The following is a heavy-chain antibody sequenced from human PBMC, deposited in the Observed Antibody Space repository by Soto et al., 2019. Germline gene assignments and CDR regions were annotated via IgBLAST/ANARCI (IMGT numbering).Heavy chain of an antibody. Sequence: QVQLQESGPGLVKPSGTLSLSCAVSGDSISRRNWWSWVRQSPGQGLEWIGEIHHSGSTNYNLSLKSLVTISIDKSKNHFSLSLTSVTAADTAVYYCARATAVADAIVYGLDVLGQGTAVTVSS. CDR1: GDSISRRNW. D-gene: IGHD2-21*02. CDR2: IHHSGST. J-gene: IGHJ6*01. CDR3: ARATAVADAIVYGLDV. V-gene: IGHV4-4*02.